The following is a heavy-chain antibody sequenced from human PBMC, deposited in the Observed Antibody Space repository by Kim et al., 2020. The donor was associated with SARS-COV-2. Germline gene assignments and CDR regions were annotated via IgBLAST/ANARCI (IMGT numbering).Heavy chain of an antibody. D-gene: IGHD2-15*01. Sequence: SETLSLTCAVSGGSISSSNWWSWVRQPPGKGLEWIGEIYHSGSTNYNPSLKSRVTISVDKSKNQFSLKLSSVTAADTAVYYCARVHCSGGSCFFADGPTESWGQGTLLTVSS. V-gene: IGHV4-4*02. CDR3: ARVHCSGGSCFFADGPTES. J-gene: IGHJ4*02. CDR2: IYHSGST. CDR1: GGSISSSNW.